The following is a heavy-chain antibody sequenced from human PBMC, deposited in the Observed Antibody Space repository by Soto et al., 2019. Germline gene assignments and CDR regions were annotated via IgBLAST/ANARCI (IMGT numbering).Heavy chain of an antibody. CDR2: ISATGTT. D-gene: IGHD1-1*01. J-gene: IGHJ5*02. Sequence: SETLSLTCTVSGASISGFYWSWIRKSAGKGLEWIGRISATGTTDYNPSLKSRVMMSVDTSKKQFSLKLRSVTAADTAVYYCVRDGTKTLRDWFDPWGQGISVTVS. CDR1: GASISGFY. V-gene: IGHV4-4*07. CDR3: VRDGTKTLRDWFDP.